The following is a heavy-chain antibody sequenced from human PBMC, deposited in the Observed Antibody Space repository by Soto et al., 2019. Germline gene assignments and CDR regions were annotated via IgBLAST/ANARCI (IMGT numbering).Heavy chain of an antibody. V-gene: IGHV5-51*03. D-gene: IGHD6-19*01. Sequence: EVQLVQSGAEVKKPGESLKISCKGSGYSFSSNWIGWVRQMPGKGLEWMGIIYPGDSDTRYSPSFEGQVTISADKSISTAYLQWTSLKASDTAIYNCARLFGSGWSGFDPWGQGTLVTVSS. CDR1: GYSFSSNW. CDR2: IYPGDSDT. CDR3: ARLFGSGWSGFDP. J-gene: IGHJ5*02.